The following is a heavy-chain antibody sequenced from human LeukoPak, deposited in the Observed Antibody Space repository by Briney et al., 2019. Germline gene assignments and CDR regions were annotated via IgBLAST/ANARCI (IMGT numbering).Heavy chain of an antibody. D-gene: IGHD6-19*01. CDR1: GFTFSSYA. J-gene: IGHJ4*02. V-gene: IGHV3-23*01. CDR2: VSGSGGST. CDR3: AKDRYSSGWYFDY. Sequence: PGGSLRLSCAASGFTFSSYAMSWVRQAPGKGLEWVSAVSGSGGSTYYADSVKGRFTISRDNSKNTLYLQMNSLRAEDTAVYYCAKDRYSSGWYFDYWGQGTLVTVSS.